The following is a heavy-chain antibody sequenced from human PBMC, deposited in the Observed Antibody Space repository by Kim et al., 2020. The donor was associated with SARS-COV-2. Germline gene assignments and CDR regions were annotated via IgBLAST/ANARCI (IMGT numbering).Heavy chain of an antibody. V-gene: IGHV5-10-1*01. CDR1: GYSFTSYW. Sequence: GESLKISCKGSGYSFTSYWINWVRQMPGKGLEWMGRIDPSDSYTNYSPSFQGHVTISADKSISTAYLQWSSLKASDTAMYYCASGVFVRDLGYFDYWGQGTLVTVSS. D-gene: IGHD3-3*01. J-gene: IGHJ4*02. CDR3: ASGVFVRDLGYFDY. CDR2: IDPSDSYT.